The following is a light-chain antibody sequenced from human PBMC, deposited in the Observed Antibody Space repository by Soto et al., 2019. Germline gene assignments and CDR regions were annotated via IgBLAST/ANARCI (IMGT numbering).Light chain of an antibody. CDR2: GAS. V-gene: IGKV3-20*01. CDR1: QSVSSSY. CDR3: LQYGISPLP. J-gene: IGKJ4*01. Sequence: EIVLTQSPGTLSLSPGERATLSCRASQSVSSSYLAWYQQKPGQAPRLLIYGASSRATGIPDRFSGSGSGTDFTLSISRLEPEDFAVYSCLQYGISPLPFGGGPKVEIK.